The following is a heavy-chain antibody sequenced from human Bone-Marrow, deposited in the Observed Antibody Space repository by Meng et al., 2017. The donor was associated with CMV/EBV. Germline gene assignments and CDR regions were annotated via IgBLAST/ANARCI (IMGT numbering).Heavy chain of an antibody. Sequence: GGALRLSWAASGFTFSNAWMSWVRQAPGKGLEWVGRIKSKTDGGTTDYAAPVKGRFTISRDDSKNTLYLQMNSLKTEDTAVYYCTTATLGVGAYSWGQGTLVTVSS. CDR3: TTATLGVGAYS. CDR1: GFTFSNAW. D-gene: IGHD1-26*01. CDR2: IKSKTDGGTT. V-gene: IGHV3-15*01. J-gene: IGHJ4*02.